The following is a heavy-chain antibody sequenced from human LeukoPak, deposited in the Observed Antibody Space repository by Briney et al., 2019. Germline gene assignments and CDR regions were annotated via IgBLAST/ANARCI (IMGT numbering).Heavy chain of an antibody. V-gene: IGHV5-51*01. CDR2: IYPGDSDT. CDR3: ARQTGAYSYAYV. J-gene: IGHJ4*02. CDR1: GYTFSNYW. Sequence: GESLKISCKVYGYTFSNYWIGWVRQLPGKGLEWMGIIYPGDSDTRYSPSFQGQVTISADRSISTAYLQWSSLKASDTAMYYCARQTGAYSYAYVWGQGTLVTVSS. D-gene: IGHD5-18*01.